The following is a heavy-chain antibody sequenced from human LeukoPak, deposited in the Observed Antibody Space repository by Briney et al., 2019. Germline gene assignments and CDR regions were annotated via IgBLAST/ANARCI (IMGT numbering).Heavy chain of an antibody. CDR2: MDPNSGNT. CDR3: ARSGTAYDILTGYYIYYYGMDV. Sequence: SVSVSCKASGYTFTSYDINWVRQATGQGLEWMGWMDPNSGNTGYAQKFQGRVTMTRNTSISTAYMELCSLRSEDTAVYYCARSGTAYDILTGYYIYYYGMDVWGQGTTVTVSS. CDR1: GYTFTSYD. J-gene: IGHJ6*02. V-gene: IGHV1-8*01. D-gene: IGHD3-9*01.